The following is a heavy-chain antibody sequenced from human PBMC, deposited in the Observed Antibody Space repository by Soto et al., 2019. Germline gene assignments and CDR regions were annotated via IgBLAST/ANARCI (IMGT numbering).Heavy chain of an antibody. CDR2: ISSSGTTI. J-gene: IGHJ4*02. D-gene: IGHD5-18*01. CDR1: RLTFSDYY. V-gene: IGHV3-11*01. Sequence: PGGSLRLSCAASRLTFSDYYMSWIRQAPGKGLEWLSHISSSGTTIHYADSVKGRFTISRDNAKKSLFLQMNSLRAEDTAVYYCVARIQLWNRVDFWGQGTLVTVSS. CDR3: VARIQLWNRVDF.